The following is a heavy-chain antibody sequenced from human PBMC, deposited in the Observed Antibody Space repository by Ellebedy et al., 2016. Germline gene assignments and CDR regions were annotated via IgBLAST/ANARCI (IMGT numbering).Heavy chain of an antibody. CDR3: ARGVDAYKTGY. V-gene: IGHV4-31*03. Sequence: SETLSLTCTVSGGSISSGGSFWTWIRQHPGKGLEWIGYIHYSGTYYNPSLKSRVTISLDTSKNQVSLTLNSVTAADTAVYYCARGVDAYKTGYWGQGTLVTVSS. CDR1: GGSISSGGSF. D-gene: IGHD5-24*01. CDR2: IHYSGT. J-gene: IGHJ4*02.